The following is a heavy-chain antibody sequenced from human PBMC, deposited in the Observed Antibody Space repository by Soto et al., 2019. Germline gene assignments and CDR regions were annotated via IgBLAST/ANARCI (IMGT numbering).Heavy chain of an antibody. D-gene: IGHD6-6*01. CDR3: ARETLLAARQDSWKYYGMDV. CDR1: GYTFTSYA. V-gene: IGHV1-3*01. Sequence: ASVKVSCKASGYTFTSYAMHWVRQAPGQRLEWMGWINAGNGNTKYSQKFQGRVTITRDTSASTAYMELSSLRSEDTAVYYCARETLLAARQDSWKYYGMDVWGQGTTVTVSS. J-gene: IGHJ6*02. CDR2: INAGNGNT.